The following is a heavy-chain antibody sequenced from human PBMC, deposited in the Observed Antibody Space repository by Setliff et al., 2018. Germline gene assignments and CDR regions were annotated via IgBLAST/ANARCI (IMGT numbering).Heavy chain of an antibody. CDR1: GYSLVTHY. CDR2: INTGGGSS. CDR3: ARAGLASAGRKGVFDH. Sequence: WASVKVSCKASGYSLVTHYMHWVRQAPGQGLEWMGLINTGGGSSSYAPKFQGRVTMTRDTSTSTVYMEVNILGSEDTAVYFCARAGLASAGRKGVFDHWGQGTLVTVSS. D-gene: IGHD6-13*01. V-gene: IGHV1-46*01. J-gene: IGHJ4*02.